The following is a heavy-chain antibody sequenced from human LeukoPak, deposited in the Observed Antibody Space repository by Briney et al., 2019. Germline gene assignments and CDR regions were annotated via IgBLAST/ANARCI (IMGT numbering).Heavy chain of an antibody. D-gene: IGHD2-2*01. CDR2: IYPGDSDT. CDR3: ARRLPPLGCSSTSCYGRAAFDI. CDR1: GYSFTSYW. Sequence: GESLKISCKGSGYSFTSYWIGWVRQMPGKGLEWMGIIYPGDSDTRYSPSFQGQVTISADKSISTAYLQWSSLKASNTAMYYCARRLPPLGCSSTSCYGRAAFDIWGQGTMVTVSS. V-gene: IGHV5-51*01. J-gene: IGHJ3*02.